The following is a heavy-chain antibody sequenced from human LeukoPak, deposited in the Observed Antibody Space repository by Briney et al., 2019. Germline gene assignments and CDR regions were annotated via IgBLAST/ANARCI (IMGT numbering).Heavy chain of an antibody. V-gene: IGHV7-4-1*02. D-gene: IGHD4-17*01. CDR3: ARETHNGYDDYSRLDP. Sequence: ASVKVSCKASGYTFTSYAMNWVRQAPGQGLEWMGWINTNTGNPTYAQGFTGRFVFSLDTSVSTAYLQISSLKAEDTAVYYCARETHNGYDDYSRLDPWGQGTLVTVSS. CDR1: GYTFTSYA. J-gene: IGHJ5*02. CDR2: INTNTGNP.